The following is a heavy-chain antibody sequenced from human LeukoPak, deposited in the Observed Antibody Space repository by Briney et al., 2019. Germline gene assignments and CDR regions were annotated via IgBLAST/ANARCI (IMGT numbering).Heavy chain of an antibody. Sequence: PGGSLRLSCAASGFTVSSNYMSWVRQAPGKGLEWVSIIYRDGTTYYADSVKGRFTISRDNSKDTLYLEMNSLRAEDTAVYYCAKDGVPYYYDSSGYWGGYYFDYWGQGTLVTVSS. CDR1: GFTVSSNY. D-gene: IGHD3-22*01. CDR2: IYRDGTT. V-gene: IGHV3-53*01. J-gene: IGHJ4*02. CDR3: AKDGVPYYYDSSGYWGGYYFDY.